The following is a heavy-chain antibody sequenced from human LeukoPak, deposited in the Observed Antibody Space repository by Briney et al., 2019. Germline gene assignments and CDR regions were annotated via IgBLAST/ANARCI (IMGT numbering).Heavy chain of an antibody. J-gene: IGHJ5*02. CDR1: GYTFTGYY. V-gene: IGHV1-2*02. D-gene: IGHD6-13*01. CDR2: INPNSGGT. CDR3: ARDLMAAGTGWFDP. Sequence: GASVKVSCKASGYTFTGYYMHWVRQAPGQGLEWMGWINPNSGGTNYAQKFQGRVTMTRDTSISTAYMELSRLRSDDTAVYYCARDLMAAGTGWFDPWGQGTLVTVSS.